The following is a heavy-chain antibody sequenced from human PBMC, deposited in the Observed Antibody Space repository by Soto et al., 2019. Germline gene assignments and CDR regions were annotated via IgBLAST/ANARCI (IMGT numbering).Heavy chain of an antibody. CDR2: IYSGGST. Sequence: GGSLRLSCAASGFTVSSNYMSWVRQAPGKGLEWVSVIYSGGSTYYADSVKGRFTISRDNSKNTLYLQMNSLRAEDTAVYYCCQLVPGYYYGMDVWGQGTTVTVSS. CDR1: GFTVSSNY. J-gene: IGHJ6*02. D-gene: IGHD6-13*01. CDR3: CQLVPGYYYGMDV. V-gene: IGHV3-53*01.